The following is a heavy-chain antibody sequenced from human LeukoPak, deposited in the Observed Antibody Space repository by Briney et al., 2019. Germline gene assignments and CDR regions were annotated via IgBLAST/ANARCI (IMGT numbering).Heavy chain of an antibody. Sequence: GGSLRLSCAASGFTFSSYWMSWVRQAPGKGLEWVANIKQDGSEKYYVDSVKGRFTISRDNAKNTLYLQMNSLRAEDTAVYYCRVTIFGVVINHPYYFDYWGQGTLVTVSS. J-gene: IGHJ4*02. CDR2: IKQDGSEK. D-gene: IGHD3-3*01. V-gene: IGHV3-7*03. CDR3: RVTIFGVVINHPYYFDY. CDR1: GFTFSSYW.